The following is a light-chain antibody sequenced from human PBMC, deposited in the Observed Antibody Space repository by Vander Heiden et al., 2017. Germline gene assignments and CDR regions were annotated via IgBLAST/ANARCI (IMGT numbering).Light chain of an antibody. J-gene: IGLJ1*01. CDR3: LLYMSGGISV. V-gene: IGLV8-61*01. CDR1: SASGSTSYH. Sequence: QTVVTQEPSLSVSAGGTVTHTCGLRSASGSTSYHPRRYQQTPGQSPRTLIYSTNIRSSGVPDRFSGSILGNKAALTITGAQADDESDYYCLLYMSGGISVFGTGTKVTVL. CDR2: STN.